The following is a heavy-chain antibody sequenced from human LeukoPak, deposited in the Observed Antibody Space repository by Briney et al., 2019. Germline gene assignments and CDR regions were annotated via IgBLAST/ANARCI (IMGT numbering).Heavy chain of an antibody. CDR1: GFTFSSYG. CDR3: AKEHDRGIVVVPMLDY. Sequence: GGSLRLSCAASGFTFSSYGMHWVRQAPGEGLEWVAFIRYDGSNKYYADSVKGRFTISRDNSKNTLYLQMNSLRAEDTAVYYCAKEHDRGIVVVPMLDYWGQGTLVTVSS. V-gene: IGHV3-30*02. CDR2: IRYDGSNK. J-gene: IGHJ4*02. D-gene: IGHD2-2*01.